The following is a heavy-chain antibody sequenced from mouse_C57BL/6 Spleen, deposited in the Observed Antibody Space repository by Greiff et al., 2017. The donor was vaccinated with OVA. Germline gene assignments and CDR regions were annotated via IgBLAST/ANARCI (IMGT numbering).Heavy chain of an antibody. CDR2: IDPENGDT. CDR3: TTGAMDY. Sequence: VQLKQSGAELVRPGASVKLSCTASGFNIKDYYMHWVKQRPEQGLEWIGWIDPENGDTEYASKFQGKATITADTSSNTAYLQLSSLTSEDTAVYYYTTGAMDYWGQGTSVTVSS. V-gene: IGHV14-4*01. J-gene: IGHJ4*01. CDR1: GFNIKDYY.